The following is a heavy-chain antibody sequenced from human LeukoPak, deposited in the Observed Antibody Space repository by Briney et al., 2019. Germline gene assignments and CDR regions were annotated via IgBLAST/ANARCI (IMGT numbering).Heavy chain of an antibody. D-gene: IGHD2-15*01. Sequence: ASVKVSCKASGYSFTSYGISWVRQAPGQGLEWVGWIGPYNDNTKYAQKLQGRVTMTTDTSTSTAYMDLRSLRSDDTAVYYCASVVVVAAGGDAFDIWGQGTMVIVS. CDR3: ASVVVVAAGGDAFDI. J-gene: IGHJ3*02. CDR1: GYSFTSYG. CDR2: IGPYNDNT. V-gene: IGHV1-18*01.